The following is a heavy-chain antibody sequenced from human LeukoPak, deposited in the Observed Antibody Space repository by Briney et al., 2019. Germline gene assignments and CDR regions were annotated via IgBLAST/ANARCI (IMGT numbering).Heavy chain of an antibody. Sequence: GGSLRLSCAASGFTFSNYWMSWVRQAPGKGLEWVANIKEDGSEKDYVDSVKGRFTISRDNAKNSLYLQMNSLRGEDTAVYYCARGGLYCSGGSCHFDYWGQGTLVTAST. CDR3: ARGGLYCSGGSCHFDY. V-gene: IGHV3-7*04. CDR2: IKEDGSEK. CDR1: GFTFSNYW. J-gene: IGHJ4*02. D-gene: IGHD2-15*01.